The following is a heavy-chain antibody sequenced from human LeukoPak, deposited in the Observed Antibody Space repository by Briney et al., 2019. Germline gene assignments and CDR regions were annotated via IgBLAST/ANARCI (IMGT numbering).Heavy chain of an antibody. V-gene: IGHV1-2*06. CDR1: GYTFTVYY. Sequence: ASVKVSCKASGYTFTVYYIHWVRQAPGQGLEWMGRIIPGSGGTNYAQKFQGRVTMTRDTSINTAYMELSRLPSDDTAVYYCARENYGVPWGQGTLVTVSS. D-gene: IGHD4-17*01. CDR3: ARENYGVP. CDR2: IIPGSGGT. J-gene: IGHJ5*02.